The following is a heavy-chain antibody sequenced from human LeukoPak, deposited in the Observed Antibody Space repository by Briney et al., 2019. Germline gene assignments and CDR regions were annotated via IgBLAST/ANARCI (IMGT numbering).Heavy chain of an antibody. CDR1: GFTFSSYA. Sequence: GGSLSLSWAASGFTFSSYAMSWRRLAPGKGLELVSAVRGSGGSTYYADSVKGRFTISRDNSKNTLYLQMNSLRAEDTAVYYCAKDKGYSSGWYFNWFDPWGQGTLVTVSS. D-gene: IGHD6-19*01. CDR3: AKDKGYSSGWYFNWFDP. V-gene: IGHV3-23*01. CDR2: VRGSGGST. J-gene: IGHJ5*02.